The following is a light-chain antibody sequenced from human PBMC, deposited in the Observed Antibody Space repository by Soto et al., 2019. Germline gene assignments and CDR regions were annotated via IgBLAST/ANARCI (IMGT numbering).Light chain of an antibody. CDR2: DVS. Sequence: QSALTQPASVAGSPGQSITISCTGTSSDCGIYNSVSWYQQYSGKAPKLMIHDVSNRPSGVSNRFSGSKSGNTASLTISGLQAEDEADYYCSSYTSSSSYVFGRGTKVTVL. CDR1: SSDCGIYNS. CDR3: SSYTSSSSYV. V-gene: IGLV2-14*01. J-gene: IGLJ1*01.